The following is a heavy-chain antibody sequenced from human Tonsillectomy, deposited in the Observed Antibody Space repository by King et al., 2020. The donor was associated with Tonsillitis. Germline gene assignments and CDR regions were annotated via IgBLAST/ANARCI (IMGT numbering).Heavy chain of an antibody. CDR1: GFTFSSYG. D-gene: IGHD6-13*01. CDR2: ISYDGSNK. J-gene: IGHJ1*01. Sequence: QLVQSGGGVVQPGRSLRLSCAASGFTFSSYGMHWVRQAPGKGLEWVAVISYDGSNKYYADSVKGRFTISRDNSKNTLYLQMNSLRAEDTAVYYCAKDPATIAAAEGSGGWGQGTLVTVSS. V-gene: IGHV3-30*18. CDR3: AKDPATIAAAEGSGG.